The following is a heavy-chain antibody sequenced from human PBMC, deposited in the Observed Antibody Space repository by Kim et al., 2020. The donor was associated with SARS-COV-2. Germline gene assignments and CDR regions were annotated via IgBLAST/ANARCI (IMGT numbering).Heavy chain of an antibody. D-gene: IGHD1-26*01. CDR2: IYPGDSDT. Sequence: GESLKISCKGSGYSFTSYWIGWVRQMPGKGLEWMGIIYPGDSDTRYSPSFQGQVTISADKSISTAYLQWSSLKASDTAMYYCARLPHQYSGSYGDAFDIWGQGTMVTVSS. J-gene: IGHJ3*02. CDR1: GYSFTSYW. CDR3: ARLPHQYSGSYGDAFDI. V-gene: IGHV5-51*01.